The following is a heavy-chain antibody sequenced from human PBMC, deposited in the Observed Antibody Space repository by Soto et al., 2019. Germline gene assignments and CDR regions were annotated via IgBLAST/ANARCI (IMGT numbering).Heavy chain of an antibody. CDR3: ARLLDSSGWYSRAFDI. D-gene: IGHD6-19*01. Sequence: EVQLVESGGGLVKPGGSLRLSCAASGFTFSSYSMNWVRQAPGKGLEWVSSISSSSSYIYYADSVKGRFTISRDNAKNSLYLQMNSLRAEDTAVYYCARLLDSSGWYSRAFDIWGQGTMVTVSS. CDR1: GFTFSSYS. CDR2: ISSSSSYI. V-gene: IGHV3-21*01. J-gene: IGHJ3*02.